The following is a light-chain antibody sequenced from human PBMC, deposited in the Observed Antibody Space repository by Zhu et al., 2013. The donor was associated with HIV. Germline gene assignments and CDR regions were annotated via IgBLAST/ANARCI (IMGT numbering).Light chain of an antibody. CDR1: QSIGNK. J-gene: IGKJ1*01. Sequence: ETVVTQSPATLSVSPGERATLSCRASQSIGNKLAWYQQIPGQTPRLLIYDASIRATGIADRFSGSGYETDFTLTISSLQPEDFATYYCQQANSFPWTFGQGTKVEIK. V-gene: IGKV3D-15*01. CDR3: QQANSFPWT. CDR2: DAS.